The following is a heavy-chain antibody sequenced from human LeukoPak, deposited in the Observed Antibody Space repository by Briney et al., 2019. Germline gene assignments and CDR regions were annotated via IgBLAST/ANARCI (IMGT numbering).Heavy chain of an antibody. D-gene: IGHD4-17*01. Sequence: GGSLRLSCAASGLTFSSYGMHWVRQAPGKGLEWVAFIRYDGSNKYYAVSVKGRFTISRDNSKNTLYLQMNSLRAEDTAVYYCAKDFYGDYSGSCFDYWGQGTLVTVSS. V-gene: IGHV3-30*02. CDR2: IRYDGSNK. J-gene: IGHJ4*02. CDR1: GLTFSSYG. CDR3: AKDFYGDYSGSCFDY.